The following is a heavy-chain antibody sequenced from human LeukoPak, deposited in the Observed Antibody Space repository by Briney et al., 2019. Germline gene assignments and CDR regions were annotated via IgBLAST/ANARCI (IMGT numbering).Heavy chain of an antibody. CDR3: ARAVAGHVDY. J-gene: IGHJ4*02. D-gene: IGHD6-19*01. CDR2: INSDGSST. CDR1: GFSVHDNY. V-gene: IGHV3-74*01. Sequence: GGSLRLSCAASGFSVHDNYMIWVAQAPGKGLVWVSRINSDGSSTSYADSVKGRFTISRDNAKNTLYLQMNSLRAEDTAVYYCARAVAGHVDYWRQGTLVTVSS.